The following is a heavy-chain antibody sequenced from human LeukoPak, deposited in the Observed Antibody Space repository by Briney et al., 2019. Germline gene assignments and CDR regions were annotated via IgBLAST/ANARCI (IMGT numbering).Heavy chain of an antibody. V-gene: IGHV1-69*13. D-gene: IGHD6-13*01. CDR1: GGXFSSYA. Sequence: ASVKVSCKASGGXFSSYAISWVRQAPGQGHEWMGGIIPIFGTANYAQKVQGRVTITADESTSTAYMELSSLRSEDTALYYCARDLWGAAAGTGYWGQGTLVTVSS. CDR2: IIPIFGTA. J-gene: IGHJ4*02. CDR3: ARDLWGAAAGTGY.